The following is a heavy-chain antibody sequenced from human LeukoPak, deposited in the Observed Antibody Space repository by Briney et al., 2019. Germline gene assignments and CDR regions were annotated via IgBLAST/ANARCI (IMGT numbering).Heavy chain of an antibody. J-gene: IGHJ4*02. D-gene: IGHD3-22*01. CDR1: GFTFGDYA. Sequence: GGSLRLSCTASGFTFGDYAMSWFRQAPGKGLEWVGFIRSKAYGGTTEYAASVKGRFTISRDDSKSIAYLQMNSLKTEDTAVYYCTRSYYYDSSGYYYVRLLYWGQGTLVTVSS. CDR2: IRSKAYGGTT. V-gene: IGHV3-49*03. CDR3: TRSYYYDSSGYYYVRLLY.